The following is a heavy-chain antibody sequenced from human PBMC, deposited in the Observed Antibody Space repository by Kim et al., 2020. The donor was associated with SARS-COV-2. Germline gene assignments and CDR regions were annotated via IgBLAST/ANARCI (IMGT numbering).Heavy chain of an antibody. J-gene: IGHJ4*02. V-gene: IGHV4-4*02. D-gene: IGHD1-7*01. CDR3: ARVQYNSGTTCLDY. CDR2: VHHSGRI. Sequence: SETLSLTCGVSGGSVSRSNWWTWVRQPPGKGLEWIAEVHHSGRINYNPSLKSRVAMSVDKSKNQFSLNLNSVTAADTAIYYCARVQYNSGTTCLDYWGQGTLVTVSS. CDR1: GGSVSRSNW.